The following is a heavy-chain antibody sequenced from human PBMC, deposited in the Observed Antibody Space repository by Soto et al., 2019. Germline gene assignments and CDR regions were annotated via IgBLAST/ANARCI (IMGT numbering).Heavy chain of an antibody. Sequence: GASVKVSCKASGYTFTSYGISWVRQAPGQGLEWMGWISAYNGNTNYAQKLQGRVTMTTDTSTSTAYMELRSLRSDDTAVYYCARALKVGYSSSWYVSYYGMDVWGQGTTVTVSS. D-gene: IGHD6-13*01. CDR2: ISAYNGNT. CDR1: GYTFTSYG. CDR3: ARALKVGYSSSWYVSYYGMDV. V-gene: IGHV1-18*01. J-gene: IGHJ6*02.